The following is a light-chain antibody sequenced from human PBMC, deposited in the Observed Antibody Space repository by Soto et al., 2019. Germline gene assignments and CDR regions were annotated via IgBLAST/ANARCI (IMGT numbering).Light chain of an antibody. J-gene: IGKJ5*01. CDR3: QQYDASAIT. CDR1: QSINSNF. CDR2: GAS. V-gene: IGKV3-20*01. Sequence: EIVLTQSPGILSLSPGEGVTLSCRASQSINSNFLAWYQQKPGQAPRLLFYGASTRATGVSDRFSGSGSETDFSLTISRLEPEDFAIYYCQQYDASAITFGQGTRLEIK.